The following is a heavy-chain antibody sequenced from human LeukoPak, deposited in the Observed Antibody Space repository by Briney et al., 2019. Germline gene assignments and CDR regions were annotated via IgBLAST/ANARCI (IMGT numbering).Heavy chain of an antibody. CDR3: TREVWYYGGSEGLFDY. V-gene: IGHV4-59*01. D-gene: IGHD2-15*01. Sequence: KPSETLSLTCAVYGGSFSGYYWSSIRQPPGKRLEWIGYMYYTGSTSYNPSLKSRVTISADTSKNQLSLKLTSVTAADTAVYYCTREVWYYGGSEGLFDYWGQGTLVTVSS. CDR2: MYYTGST. CDR1: GGSFSGYY. J-gene: IGHJ4*02.